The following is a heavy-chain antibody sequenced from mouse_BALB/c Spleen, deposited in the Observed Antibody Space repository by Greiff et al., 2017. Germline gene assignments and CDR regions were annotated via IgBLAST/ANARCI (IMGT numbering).Heavy chain of an antibody. CDR3: ARSSGNFLFAY. Sequence: VQLQQSGAELAKPGASVKMSCKASGYNFTSYWMHWVKQRPGQGLEWIGYINPSTGYTEYNQKFKDKATLTADKSSSTAYMQLSSLTSEDSAVYYCARSSGNFLFAYWGQGTLVTGSA. V-gene: IGHV1-7*01. J-gene: IGHJ3*01. CDR2: INPSTGYT. CDR1: GYNFTSYW. D-gene: IGHD1-3*01.